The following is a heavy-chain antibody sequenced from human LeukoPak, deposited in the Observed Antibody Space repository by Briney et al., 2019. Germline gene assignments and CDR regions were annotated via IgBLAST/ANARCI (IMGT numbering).Heavy chain of an antibody. D-gene: IGHD3-22*01. J-gene: IGHJ4*02. CDR2: INQDGSLK. Sequence: PGGSLRLSCAASGFTFSSYWMSWVRQAPGKGLEWVANINQDGSLKYYVDSVKGRFTISRDNAKNSLYLQMNSLRAEDTALYYCARGNYDSSGYYVPGGYYFDYWGQGTLVTVSS. CDR3: ARGNYDSSGYYVPGGYYFDY. CDR1: GFTFSSYW. V-gene: IGHV3-7*03.